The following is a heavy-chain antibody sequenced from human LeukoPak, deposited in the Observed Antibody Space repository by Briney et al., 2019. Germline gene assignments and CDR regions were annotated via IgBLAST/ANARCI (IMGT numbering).Heavy chain of an antibody. CDR1: GFTFSSYW. V-gene: IGHV3-7*01. J-gene: IGHJ4*02. CDR2: IKQDGSEK. D-gene: IGHD1-26*01. Sequence: GGSLRLSCAASGFTFSSYWMSWVRQAPGKGLEWVANIKQDGSEKYYVDSVKGRFTISRDNAKNSLSLQMNSLRVEDTAVYYRAKDEVGGHFEYWGQGTLVTVSS. CDR3: AKDEVGGHFEY.